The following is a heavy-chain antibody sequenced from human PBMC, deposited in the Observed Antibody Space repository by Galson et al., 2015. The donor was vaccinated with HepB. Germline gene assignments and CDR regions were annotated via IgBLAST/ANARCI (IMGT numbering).Heavy chain of an antibody. V-gene: IGHV3-23*01. CDR2: ISGSGGST. J-gene: IGHJ4*02. CDR1: GFTFSSYA. Sequence: SLRLSCAASGFTFSSYAMSWVRQAPGKGLEWVSAISGSGGSTYYADSVKGRFTISRDNSKNTLYLQMNSLRAEDTAVYYCAKDSYYLYYFDYWGQGTLVTVSS. D-gene: IGHD3-10*01. CDR3: AKDSYYLYYFDY.